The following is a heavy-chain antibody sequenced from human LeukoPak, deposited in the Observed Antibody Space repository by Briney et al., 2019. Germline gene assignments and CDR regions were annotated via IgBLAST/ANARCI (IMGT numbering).Heavy chain of an antibody. Sequence: GGSLRLSCAASGFTFSSYAMSWVRQAPGKGLEWVSSISTSGGSTYYADSVKGRFTISRDNSKNTLYLQMNSLRAEDTAVYFCAKDWGVTVAGTFDYWGQGTLVTVSS. CDR3: AKDWGVTVAGTFDY. D-gene: IGHD6-19*01. J-gene: IGHJ4*02. CDR2: ISTSGGST. CDR1: GFTFSSYA. V-gene: IGHV3-23*01.